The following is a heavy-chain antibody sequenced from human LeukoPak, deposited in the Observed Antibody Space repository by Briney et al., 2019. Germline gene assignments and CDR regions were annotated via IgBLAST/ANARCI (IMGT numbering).Heavy chain of an antibody. CDR3: AREDGYNYFDAFDI. Sequence: SETLSLTCTVSGGSISSGSYYWSWIRQPAGKGLEWIGRIYTSGSTNYNPSLKSRVTISVDTSKNQFSLKLSSVTAADTAVYYCAREDGYNYFDAFDIWGQGTMVTVSS. D-gene: IGHD5-24*01. J-gene: IGHJ3*02. V-gene: IGHV4-61*02. CDR1: GGSISSGSYY. CDR2: IYTSGST.